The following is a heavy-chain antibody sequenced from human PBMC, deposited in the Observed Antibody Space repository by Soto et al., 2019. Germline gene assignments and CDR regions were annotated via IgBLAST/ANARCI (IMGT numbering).Heavy chain of an antibody. D-gene: IGHD5-12*01. CDR2: IIPILGIA. CDR3: ESGYDSNAAFDI. Sequence: QVQLVQSGAEVKKPGSSVKVSCKASGGTFSSYTISWVRQAPVQVLEWMGRIIPILGIANYAQKFKGRVTITADKSTSTAYMELSSLISEDTDVYYCESGYDSNAAFDIWGKGTMVTVSS. J-gene: IGHJ3*02. V-gene: IGHV1-69*02. CDR1: GGTFSSYT.